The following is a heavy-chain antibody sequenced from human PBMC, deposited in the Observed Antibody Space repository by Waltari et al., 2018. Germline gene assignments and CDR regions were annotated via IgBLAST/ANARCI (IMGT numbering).Heavy chain of an antibody. CDR3: ARVGSGVDY. CDR2: IYHSGST. Sequence: QVQLQESGPGLVKPSETLSLTCAVSGYSISSGYYWGWIRQPPGKGLEWIGSIYHSGSTNYNPSLKSRVTISVDTSKNQFSLKLSSVTAADTAVYYCARVGSGVDYWGQGTLVTVSS. CDR1: GYSISSGYY. J-gene: IGHJ4*02. V-gene: IGHV4-38-2*01. D-gene: IGHD3-3*01.